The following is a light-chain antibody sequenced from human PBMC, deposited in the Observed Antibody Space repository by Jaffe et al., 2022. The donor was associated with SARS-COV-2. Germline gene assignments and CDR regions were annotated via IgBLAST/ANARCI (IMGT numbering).Light chain of an antibody. Sequence: EIVLTQSPGTLSLSPGDRATLSCRASQSVDSNYLAWYQQKPGQAPRLLIYGASSRATGIPDRFSGSGSGTDFTLTISRLEPEDFALYYCQQYSNFPATFGQGTKVEIK. CDR1: QSVDSNY. CDR3: QQYSNFPAT. V-gene: IGKV3-20*01. CDR2: GAS. J-gene: IGKJ1*01.